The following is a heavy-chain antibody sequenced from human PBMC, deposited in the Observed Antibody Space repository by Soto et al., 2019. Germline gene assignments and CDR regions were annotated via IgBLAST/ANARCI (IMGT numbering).Heavy chain of an antibody. CDR1: GGSFSGYY. Sequence: SETLSLTCAVYGGSFSGYYWSWIRQPPGKGLEWIGEINHSGSTNYNPSLKSRVTISVDTSKNQFSLKLSSVTAADTAVYYCARLPADSSGWFDYFDYWGQGTLVTVSS. V-gene: IGHV4-34*01. D-gene: IGHD6-19*01. J-gene: IGHJ4*02. CDR2: INHSGST. CDR3: ARLPADSSGWFDYFDY.